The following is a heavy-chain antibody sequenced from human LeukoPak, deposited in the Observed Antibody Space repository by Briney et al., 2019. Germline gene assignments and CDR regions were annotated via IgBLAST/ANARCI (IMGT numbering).Heavy chain of an antibody. CDR1: GFTFSSYA. CDR2: ISGSGGST. V-gene: IGHV3-23*01. D-gene: IGHD3-22*01. CDR3: AKDGGGITTNWFDP. J-gene: IGHJ5*02. Sequence: GASLRLSSAASGFTFSSYAMSWVRQAPGKGLEWVSAISGSGGSTYYADSVKGRFTISRDNSKNTLYLQMNSLRAEDTAVYYCAKDGGGITTNWFDPWGQGTLVTVSS.